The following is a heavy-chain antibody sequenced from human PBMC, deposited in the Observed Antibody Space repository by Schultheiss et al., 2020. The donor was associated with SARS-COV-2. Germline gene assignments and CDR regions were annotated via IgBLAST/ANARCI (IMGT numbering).Heavy chain of an antibody. CDR3: ARDRNDYVWGSYGAGGWFDP. J-gene: IGHJ5*02. D-gene: IGHD3-16*01. Sequence: GGSLRLSCAASGFTFSSYGMHWVRQAPGKGLEWVSYISSSGSTIYYADSVKGRFTISRDNAKNSLYLQMNSLRAEDTAVYYCARDRNDYVWGSYGAGGWFDPWGQGTLVTVSS. CDR2: ISSSGSTI. V-gene: IGHV3-48*04. CDR1: GFTFSSYG.